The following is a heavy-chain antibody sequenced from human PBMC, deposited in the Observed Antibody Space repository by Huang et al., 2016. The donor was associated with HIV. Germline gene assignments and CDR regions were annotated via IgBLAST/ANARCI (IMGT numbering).Heavy chain of an antibody. V-gene: IGHV1-24*01. CDR3: ATGFDVFFDF. D-gene: IGHD3-9*01. J-gene: IGHJ4*02. CDR1: EYTLTEFS. CDR2: FDPEISET. Sequence: QVQLVQSRAEVKKPGASVKVSCKVSEYTLTEFSIHWVRQPPGKGLEWMGGFDPEISETIYAQKFQGRVTMTEDTATERAFMELSGLRPEDTAVYYCATGFDVFFDFWGQGTLVTVSS.